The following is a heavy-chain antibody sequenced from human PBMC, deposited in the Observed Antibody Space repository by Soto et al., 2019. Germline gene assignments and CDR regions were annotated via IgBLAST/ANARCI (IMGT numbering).Heavy chain of an antibody. V-gene: IGHV3-23*01. J-gene: IGHJ6*02. Sequence: EVQLLESGGGFVQPGGSLRLSCAATGFTFSVYAMTWVRQAPGKGLEWVSAVTANGGSTYSADSVKGRFTISRDNSKNTLFLQMNSLRAEDTAVYYCASLGVGDWANYYYYYGMDVWAKGPRSPSP. CDR3: ASLGVGDWANYYYYYGMDV. CDR1: GFTFSVYA. CDR2: VTANGGST. D-gene: IGHD2-21*02.